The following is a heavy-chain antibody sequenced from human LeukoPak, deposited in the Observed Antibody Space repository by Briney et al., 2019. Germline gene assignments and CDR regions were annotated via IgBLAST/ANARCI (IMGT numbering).Heavy chain of an antibody. D-gene: IGHD1-26*01. Sequence: ASVKVSCKASGHTFTGYHMHWMRQAPGQGLEWMGWINPNSGGTNYAQKFQGRVTMTRDPSISTAYMELSRLRSDDTAVYYCARDAWLVGTTNLYYFDYWGQGTLVTVSS. CDR2: INPNSGGT. J-gene: IGHJ4*02. CDR1: GHTFTGYH. CDR3: ARDAWLVGTTNLYYFDY. V-gene: IGHV1-2*02.